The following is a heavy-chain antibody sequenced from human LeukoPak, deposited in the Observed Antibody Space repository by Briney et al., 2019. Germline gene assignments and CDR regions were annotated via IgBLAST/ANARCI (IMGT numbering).Heavy chain of an antibody. D-gene: IGHD3-22*01. Sequence: GGSLRLSCVGAGFTFSDFHMSWISQAAGKGLEWVSYITSGGGFKYYADSVKGRFSISRDDSKNSVFLQMNSLRVEDTAVYYCARVRPGSSGSYYRTSWGQGTLVTVSS. CDR3: ARVRPGSSGSYYRTS. CDR1: GFTFSDFH. J-gene: IGHJ4*02. CDR2: ITSGGGFK. V-gene: IGHV3-11*04.